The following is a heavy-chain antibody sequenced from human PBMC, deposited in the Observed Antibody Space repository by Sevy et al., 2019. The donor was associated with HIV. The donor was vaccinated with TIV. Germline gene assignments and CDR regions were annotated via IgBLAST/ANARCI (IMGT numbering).Heavy chain of an antibody. V-gene: IGHV3-30*03. D-gene: IGHD1-26*01. CDR1: GFNFRIYA. J-gene: IGHJ4*02. CDR2: ISYDGSDK. Sequence: GGSLRLSCAASGFNFRIYAMHWVRQAPGKGLERVAVISYDGSDKFYAESVKGRFTISRDNSRNMVFLQLNSLRGDDTAVYYCATGRQGATYGYWGQGTPVTVSS. CDR3: ATGRQGATYGY.